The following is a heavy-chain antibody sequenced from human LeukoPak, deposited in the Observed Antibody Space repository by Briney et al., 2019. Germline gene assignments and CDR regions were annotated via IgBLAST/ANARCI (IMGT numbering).Heavy chain of an antibody. CDR3: ARSYYYGSGSYYNPLDY. CDR2: IYWDDDK. D-gene: IGHD3-10*01. V-gene: IGHV2-5*02. J-gene: IGHJ4*02. CDR1: GFSLSTSGVG. Sequence: SGPTLVKPTQTLTLTCTFSGFSLSTSGVGVGWIRQPPGKALEWLALIYWDDDKRYSPSLKSRLTITKDTPKNQVVLTMTNMDPVDTATYYCARSYYYGSGSYYNPLDYWGQGTLVTVSS.